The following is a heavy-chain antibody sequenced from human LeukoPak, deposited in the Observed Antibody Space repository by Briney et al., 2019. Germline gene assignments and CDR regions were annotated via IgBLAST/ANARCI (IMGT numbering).Heavy chain of an antibody. CDR1: GYTFTSYD. V-gene: IGHV1-8*03. CDR3: ARYGYSYGEIFDY. J-gene: IGHJ4*02. Sequence: GASVKVSCKASGYTFTSYDINWVRQATGQGLEWMGWMNPNSGNTGYAQKFQGRVTITRNTSISTAYMELSSLRSEDTAVYYCARYGYSYGEIFDYWGQGTLVTVSS. D-gene: IGHD5-18*01. CDR2: MNPNSGNT.